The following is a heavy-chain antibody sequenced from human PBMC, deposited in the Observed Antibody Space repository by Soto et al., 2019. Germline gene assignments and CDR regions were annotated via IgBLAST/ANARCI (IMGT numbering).Heavy chain of an antibody. J-gene: IGHJ5*02. CDR2: INPNSGGT. CDR1: GYTFTGYY. D-gene: IGHD3-16*01. CDR3: ARDLSRSSLVFDP. V-gene: IGHV1-2*04. Sequence: QVQQVQSGAEVKKPGASVKVSCKASGYTFTGYYMHWVRQAPGQGLEWMGWINPNSGGTNYAQKFQGWVTMTRDTSISTAYMELSRLRSDDTAVYYCARDLSRSSLVFDPWGQGTLVTVSS.